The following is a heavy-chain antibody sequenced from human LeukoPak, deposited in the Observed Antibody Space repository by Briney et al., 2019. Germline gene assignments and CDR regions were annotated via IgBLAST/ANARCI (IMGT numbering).Heavy chain of an antibody. CDR1: GDSVSSNSAA. CDR2: TYYRSKWYN. J-gene: IGHJ3*02. Sequence: SQTLSLTCAISGDSVSSNSAAWNWIRQSPSRGLEWLGRTYYRSKWYNDYAVSVKSRITINPDTSKNQFSLQLNSVTPEDTAVYYCARDPDYDYVWGSYNAFDIWGQGTMVTVSS. V-gene: IGHV6-1*01. D-gene: IGHD3-16*01. CDR3: ARDPDYDYVWGSYNAFDI.